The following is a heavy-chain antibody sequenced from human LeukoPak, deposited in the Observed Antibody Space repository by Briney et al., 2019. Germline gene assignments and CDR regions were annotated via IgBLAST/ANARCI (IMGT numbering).Heavy chain of an antibody. V-gene: IGHV4-59*01. J-gene: IGHJ4*02. CDR3: ARAPLSHFDY. Sequence: PSETLSLTCTVSGGSISSYYWSWVRQPPGKGLEWIGYIYYSGSTNYNPSLKSRVTISVDTSKNQFSLKLSSVTAADTAVYYCARAPLSHFDYWGQGTLVTVSS. CDR1: GGSISSYY. CDR2: IYYSGST.